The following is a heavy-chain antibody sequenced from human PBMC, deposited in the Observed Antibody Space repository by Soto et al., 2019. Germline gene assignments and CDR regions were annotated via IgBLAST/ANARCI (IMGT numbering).Heavy chain of an antibody. CDR3: ARRSLRFLEWSPLAPDAFDI. CDR1: GYSFTSYW. V-gene: IGHV5-51*01. CDR2: IYPGDSDT. Sequence: EVQLVQSGAEVKKPGESLKISCKGSGYSFTSYWIGWVRQMPGKGLEWMGIIYPGDSDTRYSPSFQGQVTISADKSISTAYLQWSSLKASDTAMYYCARRSLRFLEWSPLAPDAFDIWGQGTMVTVSS. J-gene: IGHJ3*02. D-gene: IGHD3-3*01.